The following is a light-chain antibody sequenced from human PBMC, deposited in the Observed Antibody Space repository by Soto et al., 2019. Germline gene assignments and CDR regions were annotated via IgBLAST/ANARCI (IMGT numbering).Light chain of an antibody. CDR1: SSDVGSYNL. Sequence: HSVLTQPASVSGSPGQSITISCTGTSSDVGSYNLVSWYQQHPGKAPKLMIYEGSKRPSGVSNRFSGSKSGNTASLTISGLQAEDEADYYCCSYAGSSTLGVVFGGGTKLTVL. CDR2: EGS. V-gene: IGLV2-23*01. CDR3: CSYAGSSTLGVV. J-gene: IGLJ2*01.